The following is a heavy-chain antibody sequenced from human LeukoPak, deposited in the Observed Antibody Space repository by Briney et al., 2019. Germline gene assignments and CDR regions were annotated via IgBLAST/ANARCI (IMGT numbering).Heavy chain of an antibody. J-gene: IGHJ3*02. CDR2: ISSSGSTI. V-gene: IGHV3-48*04. CDR1: GFTFSSYN. D-gene: IGHD3-10*01. Sequence: HSGGSLRLSCAASGFTFSSYNMNWVRQAPGKGLEWVSYISSSGSTIYYADSVKGRFTISRDNAKNSLYLQMKSLRAEDTALYYCAKGVRITMVRGAFDIWGQGTMVTVSS. CDR3: AKGVRITMVRGAFDI.